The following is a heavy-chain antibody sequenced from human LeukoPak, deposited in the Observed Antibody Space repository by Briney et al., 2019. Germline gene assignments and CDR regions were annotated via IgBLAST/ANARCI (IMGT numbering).Heavy chain of an antibody. Sequence: GGSLRLSCAASGFTFSSYAVSWVRQAPGKGLEWVSAISGSGGSTYYADSVKGRFTISRDNSKNTLYLQMNSLRAEDTAVYYCAKDLVVGATTPYYFDYWGQGTLVTVSS. J-gene: IGHJ4*02. CDR1: GFTFSSYA. CDR3: AKDLVVGATTPYYFDY. D-gene: IGHD1-26*01. V-gene: IGHV3-23*01. CDR2: ISGSGGST.